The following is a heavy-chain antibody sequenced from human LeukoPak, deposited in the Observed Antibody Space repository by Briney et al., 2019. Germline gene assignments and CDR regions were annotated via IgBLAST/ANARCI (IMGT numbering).Heavy chain of an antibody. CDR3: ASLNGDDFDY. CDR2: IYHSGST. J-gene: IGHJ4*02. V-gene: IGHV4-59*12. CDR1: GGSISSYY. D-gene: IGHD4-17*01. Sequence: PSETLSLTCTVSGGSISSYYWSWIRQPPGKGLEWIGYIYHSGSTYYNPSLKSRVTISVDRSKNQFSLKLSSVTAADTAVYYCASLNGDDFDYWGQGTLVTVSS.